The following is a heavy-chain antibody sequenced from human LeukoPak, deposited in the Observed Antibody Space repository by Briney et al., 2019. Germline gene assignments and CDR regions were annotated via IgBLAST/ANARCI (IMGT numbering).Heavy chain of an antibody. D-gene: IGHD3-3*01. J-gene: IGHJ6*02. Sequence: PGGSLRLSCAASGFTFSSYGMHWVRQAPGKGLEWVAVIWYDGSNKYYADSVKGRFTISRDNSKNTLYLQMNSLRAEDMAVYYCARSPRKYDFWSGYYYYGMDVWGQGTTVTVSS. CDR1: GFTFSSYG. CDR3: ARSPRKYDFWSGYYYYGMDV. V-gene: IGHV3-33*01. CDR2: IWYDGSNK.